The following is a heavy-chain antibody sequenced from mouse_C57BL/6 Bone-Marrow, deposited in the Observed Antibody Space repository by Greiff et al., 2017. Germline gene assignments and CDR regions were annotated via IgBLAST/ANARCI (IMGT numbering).Heavy chain of an antibody. CDR3: ARYPHYYGSRDWYFDV. V-gene: IGHV7-3*01. D-gene: IGHD1-1*01. CDR2: IRNKANGYTT. CDR1: GFTFTDYY. J-gene: IGHJ1*03. Sequence: EVKLMESGGGLVQPGGSLSLSCAASGFTFTDYYMSWVRQPPGKALEWLGFIRNKANGYTTEYSASVKGRFTISRDNSQSILYLQMNALRAEDSATYYCARYPHYYGSRDWYFDVWGTGTTVTVSS.